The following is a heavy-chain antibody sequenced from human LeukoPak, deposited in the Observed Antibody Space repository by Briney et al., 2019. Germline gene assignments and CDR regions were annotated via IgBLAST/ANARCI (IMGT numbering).Heavy chain of an antibody. J-gene: IGHJ4*02. V-gene: IGHV3-74*01. D-gene: IGHD3-3*01. CDR3: ARSGYYDGYDY. CDR2: ISSDGSIT. Sequence: GGSLRLSCVTSGFTFSVYWMHWVRQVPGKGLMGVSRISSDGSITTYADSVKGRFTISRDIARNTLYLQMNSLTADDTAVYYSARSGYYDGYDYWGQGTLVTVSS. CDR1: GFTFSVYW.